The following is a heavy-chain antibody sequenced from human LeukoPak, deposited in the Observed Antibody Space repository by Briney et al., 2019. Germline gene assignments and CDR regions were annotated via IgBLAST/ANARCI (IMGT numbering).Heavy chain of an antibody. CDR1: GFTLSSYG. CDR3: AKAASSGYYMHAC. D-gene: IGHD3-22*01. V-gene: IGHV3-30*18. CDR2: ISYDGSNT. J-gene: IGHJ4*02. Sequence: GGSLRLSCAASGFTLSSYGMHWVRQTPSKGLEWVAVISYDGSNTDYADTVKGRFTISRDNAKNTLYLQMNSLRAEDPAVYYCAKAASSGYYMHACWGQGTLVTVSS.